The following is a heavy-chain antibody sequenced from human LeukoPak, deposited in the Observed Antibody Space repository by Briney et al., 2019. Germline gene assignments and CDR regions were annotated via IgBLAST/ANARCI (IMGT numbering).Heavy chain of an antibody. CDR3: AREGSGLVIHAFDI. Sequence: GGSLRLSCAASGFTFDDYAMHWVRQAPGKGLEWVSGISWNSGSIGYADSVKGRITISRDNSKNTVSLQMTSLRTEDTALYFCAREGSGLVIHAFDIWGQGTMVTVSS. CDR2: ISWNSGSI. J-gene: IGHJ3*02. D-gene: IGHD3/OR15-3a*01. V-gene: IGHV3-9*01. CDR1: GFTFDDYA.